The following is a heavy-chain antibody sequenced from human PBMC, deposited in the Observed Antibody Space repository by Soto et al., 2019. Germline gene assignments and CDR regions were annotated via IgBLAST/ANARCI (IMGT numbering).Heavy chain of an antibody. D-gene: IGHD3-22*01. CDR3: ARESYYYDSSTFDI. J-gene: IGHJ3*02. Sequence: PGGSLRLSCAASGFTLSSYIMNWVRQAPGKGLEWVSYISRSSRTIYYADSVKGRFTISRDNAKNSLYLQMNSLRDEDTSVYYCARESYYYDSSTFDIWGQGTMVTVSS. CDR2: ISRSSRTI. CDR1: GFTLSSYI. V-gene: IGHV3-48*02.